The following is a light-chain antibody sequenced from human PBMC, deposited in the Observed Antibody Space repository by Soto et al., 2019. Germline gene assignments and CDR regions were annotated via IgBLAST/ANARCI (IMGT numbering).Light chain of an antibody. CDR3: QQYYGTPRT. CDR2: GAS. V-gene: IGKV4-1*01. Sequence: DIVMTQSPDSLAVSLGGWATINCKSSQSVLYSSNNKNYLAWYRQKPGQPPKLLIYGASTRESGVPDRFSGSGSGTDFTLTISRLQAEDVAVYYCQQYYGTPRTFGQGTKVDIK. J-gene: IGKJ1*01. CDR1: QSVLYSSNNKNY.